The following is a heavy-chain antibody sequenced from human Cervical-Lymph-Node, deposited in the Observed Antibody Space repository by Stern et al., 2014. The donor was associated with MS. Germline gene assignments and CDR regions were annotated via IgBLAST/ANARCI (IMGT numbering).Heavy chain of an antibody. D-gene: IGHD6-13*01. V-gene: IGHV2-5*02. Sequence: QITLKESGPTLVKPTQTLTLTCTFSGLSLSTSGVRAGWLRQPPAKALEWLAIRSWDDDKRYSPSLESRLTITKDTSKNQVVLTMTNMGPVDTGTYYCAHRRAWSSTWYDWFDPWGQGIMVTVSS. CDR2: RSWDDDK. CDR1: GLSLSTSGVR. J-gene: IGHJ5*02. CDR3: AHRRAWSSTWYDWFDP.